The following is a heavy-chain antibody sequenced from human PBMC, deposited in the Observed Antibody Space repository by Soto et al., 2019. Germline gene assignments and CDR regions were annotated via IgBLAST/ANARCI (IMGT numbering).Heavy chain of an antibody. CDR1: GFTFSSYA. CDR3: AREDQLLYIGSFDY. Sequence: GGSLRLSCAASGFTFSSYAMHWVRQAPGKGLEWVAVISYDGSNKYYADSVKGRFTISRDNSKNTPYLQMNSLRAEDTAVYYCAREDQLLYIGSFDYWGQGTLVTVSS. V-gene: IGHV3-30-3*01. CDR2: ISYDGSNK. D-gene: IGHD2-2*02. J-gene: IGHJ4*02.